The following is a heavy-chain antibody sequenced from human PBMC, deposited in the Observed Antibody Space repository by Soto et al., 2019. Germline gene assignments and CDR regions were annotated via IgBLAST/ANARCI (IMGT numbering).Heavy chain of an antibody. CDR2: ISPFNGNT. CDR1: GYTFTSYG. Sequence: QVQLVQSGTGVKKPGASVKVSCRASGYTFTSYGVTWVRQAPGQGLEWMGWISPFNGNTNYAQKFQGRVTMNTDTSTSTAYMELRGLRSDDTAVYYCARGSLKYFDYWGQGALVTVTS. J-gene: IGHJ4*02. V-gene: IGHV1-18*01. D-gene: IGHD6-19*01. CDR3: ARGSLKYFDY.